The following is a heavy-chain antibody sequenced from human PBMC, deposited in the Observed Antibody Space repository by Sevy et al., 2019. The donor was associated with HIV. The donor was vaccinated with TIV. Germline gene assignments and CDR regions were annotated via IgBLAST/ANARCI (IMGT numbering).Heavy chain of an antibody. J-gene: IGHJ4*02. Sequence: GGSLRLSCAASGFTFGDYAMTWVRQAPGKGLEWVSSISGNTENIQQADSVKGRFTISRDNSKNTLYLQMNSVRGDDTAVYYCAIRRVMQDGGWLLEYWGQGTLVTVSS. CDR1: GFTFGDYA. D-gene: IGHD6-19*01. CDR2: ISGNTENI. V-gene: IGHV3-23*01. CDR3: AIRRVMQDGGWLLEY.